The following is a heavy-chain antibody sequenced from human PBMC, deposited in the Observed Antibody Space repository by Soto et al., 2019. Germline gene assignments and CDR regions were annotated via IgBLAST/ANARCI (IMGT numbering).Heavy chain of an antibody. V-gene: IGHV1-69*01. J-gene: IGHJ4*01. CDR3: ARGGVDVVATSAFDY. CDR2: IIPIIGTA. CDR1: GGTFNNYA. Sequence: QVQLVQSGAEVKKPGSSVKVSCKASGGTFNNYAISWVRQAPGQGLEWMGGIIPIIGTADYAHKFQGRLAISADESTGTTLMELSSLRSEDTALYYCARGGVDVVATSAFDYWGHGTLVTVSS. D-gene: IGHD5-12*01.